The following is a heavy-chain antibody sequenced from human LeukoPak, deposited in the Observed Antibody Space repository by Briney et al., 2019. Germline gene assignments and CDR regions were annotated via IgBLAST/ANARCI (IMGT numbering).Heavy chain of an antibody. CDR1: GASISGSGYY. D-gene: IGHD2-2*01. V-gene: IGHV3-23*01. CDR3: THGSMYQLDY. Sequence: ETLSLTCAVSGASISGSGYYWGWIRQPPGKGLEWVSGIIGGAGGTYYADSVKGRFTISRDNSKNTLYLQMNSLRAEDTAVYYCTHGSMYQLDYWGQGTLVTVSS. CDR2: IIGGAGGT. J-gene: IGHJ4*02.